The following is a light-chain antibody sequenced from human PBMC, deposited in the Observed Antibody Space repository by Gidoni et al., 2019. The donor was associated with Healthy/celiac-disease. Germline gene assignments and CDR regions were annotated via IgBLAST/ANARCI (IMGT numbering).Light chain of an antibody. CDR3: QQYNSSPWT. Sequence: DIQMTQSPSTLSASVGDRVTITCRASQSISSWLAWYQQKPGKAPKLLIYKASSLESGVPSRVSGSGSGTEFTLTISSLQPDDFATYYCQQYNSSPWTFXQXTKVEIK. J-gene: IGKJ1*01. CDR1: QSISSW. V-gene: IGKV1-5*03. CDR2: KAS.